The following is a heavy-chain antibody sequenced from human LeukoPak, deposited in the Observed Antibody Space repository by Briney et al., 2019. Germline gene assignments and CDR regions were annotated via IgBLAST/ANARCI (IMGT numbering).Heavy chain of an antibody. CDR2: ISPYNGIT. CDR1: GYTFTGYG. D-gene: IGHD3-22*01. V-gene: IGHV1-18*01. Sequence: ASVKVSCKASGYTFTGYGINWVRQAPGQGLEWMGWISPYNGITNYAQEVQGRVTMTTDTSTSTAYMELRSLRSDDTAVYYCARSHSYDSREFDYWGQGTLVTVSS. J-gene: IGHJ4*02. CDR3: ARSHSYDSREFDY.